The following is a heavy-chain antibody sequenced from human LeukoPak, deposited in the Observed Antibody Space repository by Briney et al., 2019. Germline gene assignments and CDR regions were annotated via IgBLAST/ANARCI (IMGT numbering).Heavy chain of an antibody. CDR2: IYTSGTI. V-gene: IGHV4-4*07. CDR3: VRGRYSSGWFKDKNWFDP. Sequence: SETLSLTCTVSGGSLSSYYWSWIRQPAGTALEWIGRIYTSGTITYNPSLKSRVTMSVDTSKNQFSLKLSSVTAADTAVYYCVRGRYSSGWFKDKNWFDPWGQGIPVTVSS. D-gene: IGHD6-19*01. CDR1: GGSLSSYY. J-gene: IGHJ5*02.